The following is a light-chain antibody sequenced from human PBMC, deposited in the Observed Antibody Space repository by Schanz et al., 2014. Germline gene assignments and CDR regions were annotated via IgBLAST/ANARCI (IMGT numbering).Light chain of an antibody. CDR2: GAS. CDR1: QSVSSNY. V-gene: IGKV3D-20*02. Sequence: ENVLTQSPGTLSLSPGERATLSCRASQSVSSNYLAWYQQKPGQAPRLLIDGASTRVTGIPDRFSGSGSGTEFTLTISSLQSEDFAVYYCQQRSNWPPSTFGQGTKLEIK. CDR3: QQRSNWPPST. J-gene: IGKJ2*01.